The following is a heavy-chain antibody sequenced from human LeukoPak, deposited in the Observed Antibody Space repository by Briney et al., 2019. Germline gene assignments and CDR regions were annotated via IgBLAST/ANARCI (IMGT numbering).Heavy chain of an antibody. V-gene: IGHV1-69*10. CDR2: ISAYNGNT. Sequence: ASVKVSCKASGGTFSSYAISWVRQAPGQGLEWMGWISAYNGNTNYAQKFQGRVTITADKSTSTAYMELSSLRSEDTAVYYCARERWLQSDAFDIWGQGTMVTVSS. CDR1: GGTFSSYA. D-gene: IGHD5-24*01. J-gene: IGHJ3*02. CDR3: ARERWLQSDAFDI.